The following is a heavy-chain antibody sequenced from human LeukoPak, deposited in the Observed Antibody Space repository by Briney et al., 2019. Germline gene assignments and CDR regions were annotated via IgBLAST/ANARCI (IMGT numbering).Heavy chain of an antibody. D-gene: IGHD1-26*01. CDR2: IIPILGIA. CDR1: GGTFSSYA. Sequence: SVKVSCKASGGTFSSYAISWVRQAPGQGLEWMGRIIPILGIANYAQKFQGGVTITADKSTSTAYMELSSLRSEDTAVYYCARGLVGGENRDYWGQGTLVTVSS. J-gene: IGHJ4*02. CDR3: ARGLVGGENRDY. V-gene: IGHV1-69*04.